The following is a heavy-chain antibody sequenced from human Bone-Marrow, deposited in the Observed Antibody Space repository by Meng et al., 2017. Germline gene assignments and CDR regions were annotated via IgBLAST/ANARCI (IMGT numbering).Heavy chain of an antibody. Sequence: AESLTLSCAASGFTFSNYAMHWVRPAPGKGLEWVAVISYDGSNKYYADSVKGRFTISRDDSRNTLYLQMNSLRAEDTAVYYCERGLGYCSSNSCYEYRDYWGQGTLVTVSS. D-gene: IGHD2-2*01. V-gene: IGHV3-30*01. CDR2: ISYDGSNK. CDR1: GFTFSNYA. CDR3: ERGLGYCSSNSCYEYRDY. J-gene: IGHJ4*02.